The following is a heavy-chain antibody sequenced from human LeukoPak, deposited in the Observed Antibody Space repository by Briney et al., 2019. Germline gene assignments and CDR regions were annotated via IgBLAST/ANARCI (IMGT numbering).Heavy chain of an antibody. V-gene: IGHV1-46*01. J-gene: IGHJ3*02. CDR3: ARDDGEWLLRPDAFDI. CDR1: GYTFTSYY. CDR2: INPSGGST. D-gene: IGHD3-3*01. Sequence: ASVKVSCKASGYTFTSYYMHWVRQAPGQGLEWMGIINPSGGSTSYAQKFQGRVTMTRDTSTSTVYMELSSLRSDDTAVYDCARDDGEWLLRPDAFDIWGQGTMVTVSS.